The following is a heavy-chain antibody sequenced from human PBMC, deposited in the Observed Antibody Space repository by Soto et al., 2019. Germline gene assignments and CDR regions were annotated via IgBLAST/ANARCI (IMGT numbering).Heavy chain of an antibody. J-gene: IGHJ4*02. Sequence: QVQLVQSGAEVKKPGASVKVSCKASGYTFTSYYMHWVRQAPGQGLEWMGIINPSGGSTSYAQKFQGRVTMTRDTSTSTVYMELSSMRSEDTAVYYCARDHGDYDSPDYWGQGTLVTVSS. CDR3: ARDHGDYDSPDY. D-gene: IGHD4-17*01. V-gene: IGHV1-46*01. CDR2: INPSGGST. CDR1: GYTFTSYY.